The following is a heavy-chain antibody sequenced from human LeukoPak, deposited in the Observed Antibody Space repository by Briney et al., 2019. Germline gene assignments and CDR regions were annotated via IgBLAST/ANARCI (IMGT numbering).Heavy chain of an antibody. Sequence: GGSLRLSCAASGFTFSGSATFWVRQASGKGLEWVGRIRSKPNNYATTYSESVRGRFTISRDDSKNTAYLQMNSLKTEDTAVYYCTTLKTSATVTTEWYFDLWGRGTLVTVSS. CDR2: IRSKPNNYAT. J-gene: IGHJ2*01. V-gene: IGHV3-73*01. D-gene: IGHD4-17*01. CDR1: GFTFSGSA. CDR3: TTLKTSATVTTEWYFDL.